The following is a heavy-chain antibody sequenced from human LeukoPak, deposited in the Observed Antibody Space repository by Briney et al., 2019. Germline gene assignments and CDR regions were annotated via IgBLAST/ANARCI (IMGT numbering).Heavy chain of an antibody. CDR1: GYSFTTHY. V-gene: IGHV1-46*01. CDR3: ARGDRVESGGGCGMDV. CDR2: INPTVGTT. D-gene: IGHD1-26*01. J-gene: IGHJ6*04. Sequence: ASVKVSCKASGYSFTTHYVHWVRQAPGQGLEWMGIINPTVGTTFYAQKFQDRVTMTSDTSASIAYLDLNSPRSDDTAVYFCARGDRVESGGGCGMDVWGKGTTVTVSS.